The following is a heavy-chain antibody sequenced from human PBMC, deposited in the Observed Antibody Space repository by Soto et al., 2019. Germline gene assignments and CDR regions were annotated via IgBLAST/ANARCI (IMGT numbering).Heavy chain of an antibody. CDR1: GFNLDSYA. Sequence: VESGGGVVQPGRSLRLSCAASGFNLDSYAMNWVRQAPGKGHEWVATISYDGKNIYYADFVRGRFTISKANSNTTLYLRLSSLIPEDTAIYYCARDYGALPADRFQYWGQGTLVTVSS. CDR2: ISYDGKNI. D-gene: IGHD3-10*01. J-gene: IGHJ1*01. V-gene: IGHV3-30*03. CDR3: ARDYGALPADRFQY.